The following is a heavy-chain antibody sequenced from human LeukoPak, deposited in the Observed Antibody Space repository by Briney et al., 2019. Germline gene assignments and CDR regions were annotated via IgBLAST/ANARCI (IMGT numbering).Heavy chain of an antibody. D-gene: IGHD3-10*02. V-gene: IGHV3-23*01. CDR2: ISGSGSGGST. CDR3: AELGITMIGGV. CDR1: GFTFSSSA. Sequence: GGSLRLSCAASGFTFSSSAMSWVRQAPGKGLEWVSSISGSGSGGSTYYADSVKGRFTISRDNSKNTLYLQMNSLRAEDTAVYYCAELGITMIGGVWGKGTTVTISS. J-gene: IGHJ6*04.